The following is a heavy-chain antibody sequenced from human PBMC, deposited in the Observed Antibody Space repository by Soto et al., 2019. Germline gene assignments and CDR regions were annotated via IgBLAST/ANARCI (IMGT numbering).Heavy chain of an antibody. CDR3: ARDTVYYGSGSVNWFDP. V-gene: IGHV1-18*04. Sequence: QVQLVQSGAEVKKPGASVKVSCKASGYTFTSYGISWVRQAPGQGLEWMGWISAYNGNTNYAQKLQGRVTMTTDTSTSTAYMELRSLRSDDTAVYYWARDTVYYGSGSVNWFDPWGQGTLVTVSS. CDR2: ISAYNGNT. D-gene: IGHD3-10*01. J-gene: IGHJ5*02. CDR1: GYTFTSYG.